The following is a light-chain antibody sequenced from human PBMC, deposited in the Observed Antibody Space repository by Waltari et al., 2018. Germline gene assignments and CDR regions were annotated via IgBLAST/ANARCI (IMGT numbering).Light chain of an antibody. V-gene: IGLV2-14*03. CDR1: INADNDFSY. Sequence: QSALTQPASVTGSLGQSITISCTGTINADNDFSYVSWFQHHPGRVPKLLIYNVRSRPSGTSARFSGSKSGRTASLTISGLQSEDEADYYCFSYTSRSTVLFGGGTKLTVL. CDR2: NVR. J-gene: IGLJ2*01. CDR3: FSYTSRSTVL.